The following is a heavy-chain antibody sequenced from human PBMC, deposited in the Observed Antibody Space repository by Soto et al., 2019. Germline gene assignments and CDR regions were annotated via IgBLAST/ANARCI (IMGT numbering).Heavy chain of an antibody. J-gene: IGHJ6*02. D-gene: IGHD3-22*01. CDR1: GFTCSSYG. CDR2: IWYDGSNK. Sequence: SLRLSCAASGFTCSSYGMHWVRQAPGKGLEWVAVIWYDGSNKYYADSVKGRFTISRDNSKNTLYLQMNSLRAEDTAVYYCAREYYDSSGYYYFPYYYYYYGMDVWGQGTTVTVSS. CDR3: AREYYDSSGYYYFPYYYYYYGMDV. V-gene: IGHV3-33*01.